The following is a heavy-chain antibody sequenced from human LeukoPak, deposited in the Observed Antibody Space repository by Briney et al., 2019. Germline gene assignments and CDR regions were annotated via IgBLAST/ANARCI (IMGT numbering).Heavy chain of an antibody. J-gene: IGHJ4*02. CDR3: AKGGSPYYYDSSGYYYPDY. CDR1: GFTFSSYG. D-gene: IGHD3-22*01. Sequence: GRSLRLSCAASGFTFSSYGMHWVRQAPGKGLEWVAVIWYDGSNKYYADSVKGRFTISRDNSKNTLYLQMNSLRAEDTAVYYCAKGGSPYYYDSSGYYYPDYWGQGTLVTVSS. CDR2: IWYDGSNK. V-gene: IGHV3-33*06.